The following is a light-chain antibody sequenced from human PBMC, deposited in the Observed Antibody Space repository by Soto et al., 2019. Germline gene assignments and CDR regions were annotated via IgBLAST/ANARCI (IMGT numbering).Light chain of an antibody. Sequence: QSALTQPPSASGSPGQSVTISCTGTSSDVGGYNYVSWYQQHPGKAPKLMIYEVTKRPSGVPDRFSGSKSDNTASLTVSGLQADDEADYYCSSYAGSNFVVFGGGTKLTVL. J-gene: IGLJ2*01. V-gene: IGLV2-8*01. CDR2: EVT. CDR3: SSYAGSNFVV. CDR1: SSDVGGYNY.